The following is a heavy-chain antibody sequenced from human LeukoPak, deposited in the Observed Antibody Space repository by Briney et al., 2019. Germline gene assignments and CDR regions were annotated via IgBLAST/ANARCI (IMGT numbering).Heavy chain of an antibody. CDR1: GFTFSIYG. D-gene: IGHD5-18*01. Sequence: GSLRLSCAASGFTFSIYGMSWIRQPPGKGLEWIGEINHSGSTNYNPSLKSRVTISVDTSKNQFSLKLSSVTAADTAVYYCARGRYSYANWGQGTLVTVSS. CDR3: ARGRYSYAN. J-gene: IGHJ4*02. CDR2: INHSGST. V-gene: IGHV4-34*01.